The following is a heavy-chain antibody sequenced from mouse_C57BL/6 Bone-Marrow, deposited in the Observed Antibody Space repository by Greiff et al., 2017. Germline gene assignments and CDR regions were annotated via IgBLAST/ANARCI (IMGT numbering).Heavy chain of an antibody. CDR3: ARERGDSSGYFDY. CDR1: GYTFTSYW. J-gene: IGHJ2*01. D-gene: IGHD3-2*02. V-gene: IGHV1-64*01. Sequence: VQLQQSGAELVKPGASVKLSCKASGYTFTSYWMHWVKQRPGQGLEWIGMIHPNSGSTNYNEKFKSKATLTVDKSSSTAYMQLSSLTSEDSAVYYCARERGDSSGYFDYWGQGTTLTVSS. CDR2: IHPNSGST.